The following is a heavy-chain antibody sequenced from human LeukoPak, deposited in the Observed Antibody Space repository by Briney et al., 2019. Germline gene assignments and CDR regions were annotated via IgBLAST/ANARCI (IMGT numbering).Heavy chain of an antibody. CDR2: IYYSGST. J-gene: IGHJ6*03. D-gene: IGHD2-2*01. CDR1: GDSISSHY. CDR3: ARVDHCSSTSCGYYYYYYMDV. V-gene: IGHV4-59*11. Sequence: SETLSLTCTVSGDSISSHYSRWIRQPPGKGLEWVGYIYYSGSTNYNPSLKSRVTISVDTSKNQFSLKLSSVTAAYTAVYYCARVDHCSSTSCGYYYYYYMDVWGKGTTVTVSS.